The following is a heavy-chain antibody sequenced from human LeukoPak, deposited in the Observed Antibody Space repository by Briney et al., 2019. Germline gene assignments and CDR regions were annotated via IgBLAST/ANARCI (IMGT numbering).Heavy chain of an antibody. CDR1: GYSFTSYW. J-gene: IGHJ4*02. CDR3: ARQPRAVARNYYFDY. V-gene: IGHV5-51*01. D-gene: IGHD6-19*01. Sequence: GESLKISCKGSGYSFTSYWTGWVRQMPGKGLEWMGIIYPGDSDTRYSPSFQGQVTISADKSLSTAYLQWSSLKASDTAMYYCARQPRAVARNYYFDYWGQGTLVTVSS. CDR2: IYPGDSDT.